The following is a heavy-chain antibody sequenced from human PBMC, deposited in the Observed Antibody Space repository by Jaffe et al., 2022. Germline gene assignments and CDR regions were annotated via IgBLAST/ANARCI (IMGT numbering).Heavy chain of an antibody. D-gene: IGHD3-22*01. Sequence: QVQLQESGPGLVKPSETLSLTCAVSGYSISSGYFWGWIRQPPGKGLEWIGSVYHSGITYYNPSLKSRVTISVDTSKNQFSLKVSSVTAADTAVYFCARHRTNMIVPGFDYWGQGTLVTVSS. V-gene: IGHV4-38-2*01. CDR3: ARHRTNMIVPGFDY. CDR2: VYHSGIT. CDR1: GYSISSGYF. J-gene: IGHJ4*02.